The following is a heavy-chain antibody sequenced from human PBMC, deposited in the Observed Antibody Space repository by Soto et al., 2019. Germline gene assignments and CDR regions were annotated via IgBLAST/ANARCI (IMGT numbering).Heavy chain of an antibody. Sequence: PGGSLRLSCAASGFTFSSYAMSWVRQAPGKGLEWVSAISGSGGSTYYADSVKGRFTISRDNSKNTLYLQMNSLRAEDTAVYYCAKELTVPRFSSSQTCDWGQGTLVTVSS. D-gene: IGHD6-6*01. V-gene: IGHV3-23*01. CDR2: ISGSGGST. CDR1: GFTFSSYA. J-gene: IGHJ4*02. CDR3: AKELTVPRFSSSQTCD.